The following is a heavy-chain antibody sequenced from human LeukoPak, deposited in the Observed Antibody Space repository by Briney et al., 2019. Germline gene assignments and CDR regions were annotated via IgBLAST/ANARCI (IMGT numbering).Heavy chain of an antibody. CDR3: ASHYSRSGIDAFDI. V-gene: IGHV4-61*02. J-gene: IGHJ3*02. Sequence: SETLSLTCTASGGSTNNESYYRSWIRQPAGKGLEWIGRIHPTGNTMCNPSLESRVTISIDTSKNQFSLKLSSVTAADTAVYYCASHYSRSGIDAFDIWGQGTVVTVSS. D-gene: IGHD6-6*01. CDR2: IHPTGNT. CDR1: GGSTNNESYY.